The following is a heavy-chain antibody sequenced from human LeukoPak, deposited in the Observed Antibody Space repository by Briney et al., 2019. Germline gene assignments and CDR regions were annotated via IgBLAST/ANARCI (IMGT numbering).Heavy chain of an antibody. V-gene: IGHV3-23*01. J-gene: IGHJ4*02. CDR2: ISGSGGST. Sequence: TGGSLRLSCAASGFTFSSYAMSWVRQAPGKGLEWVSAISGSGGSTYYADSVKGRFTISRDNSKNTLCLQMNSLRAEDTAVYYCARDRDSSGYYYAFFDYWGQGTLVTVSS. CDR3: ARDRDSSGYYYAFFDY. CDR1: GFTFSSYA. D-gene: IGHD3-22*01.